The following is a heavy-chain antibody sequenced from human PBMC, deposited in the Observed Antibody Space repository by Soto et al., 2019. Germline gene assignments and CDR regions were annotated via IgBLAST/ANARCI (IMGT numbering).Heavy chain of an antibody. J-gene: IGHJ6*02. V-gene: IGHV4-30-4*01. Sequence: LSLTCSVSGASISSNDYYWSWIRQPPGKGLEWIGYTHYSGRTYYNPSLKSRVIISVDTSKNQFSLKLSSVTAADTAVYYCARDRNYYGSGTYYRDYYYGMDVWGQGTTVTVSS. CDR1: GASISSNDYY. CDR2: THYSGRT. D-gene: IGHD3-10*01. CDR3: ARDRNYYGSGTYYRDYYYGMDV.